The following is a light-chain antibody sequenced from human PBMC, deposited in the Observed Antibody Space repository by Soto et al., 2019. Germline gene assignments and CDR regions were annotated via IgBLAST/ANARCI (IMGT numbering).Light chain of an antibody. Sequence: EIVLTQSPGTLSLSPGEGATLSCRASQSVSSSYLGWYQQKPGQAPRLLIYGASSRATGIPGRFSGSGSGTDFTLTISRLEPEDFEVYYCQQYGSSPWAFGQGTKVDI. CDR1: QSVSSSY. CDR2: GAS. CDR3: QQYGSSPWA. J-gene: IGKJ1*01. V-gene: IGKV3-20*01.